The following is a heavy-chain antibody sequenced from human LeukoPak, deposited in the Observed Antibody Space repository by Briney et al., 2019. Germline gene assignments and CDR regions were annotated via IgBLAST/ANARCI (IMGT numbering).Heavy chain of an antibody. Sequence: KSSETLSLTCTLCGGSISSYYWSWIREPPGKGLEWIGYIYNSGSTNYNPSITSRVTISVDTSKNQFSLKLSSVTAADTAVYYCASSRNDILTGYNPYAFDIWGQGTMVTVSS. J-gene: IGHJ3*02. V-gene: IGHV4-59*01. D-gene: IGHD3-9*01. CDR3: ASSRNDILTGYNPYAFDI. CDR2: IYNSGST. CDR1: GGSISSYY.